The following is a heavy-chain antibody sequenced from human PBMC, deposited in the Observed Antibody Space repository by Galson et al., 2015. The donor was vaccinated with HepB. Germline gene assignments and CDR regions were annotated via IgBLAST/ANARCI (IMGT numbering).Heavy chain of an antibody. CDR2: ISTNSNEI. CDR3: ARVGEAYYVGSGSYELDY. J-gene: IGHJ4*02. CDR1: GFTFSSYN. V-gene: IGHV3-21*01. Sequence: SLRLSCAASGFTFSSYNMVCLRQAPGQEQDWVSSISTNSNEIYNTDSVKGRFDIYKDKSKNSLYRQIINLRAVDTSVYYCARVGEAYYVGSGSYELDYWGQGTL. D-gene: IGHD3-10*01.